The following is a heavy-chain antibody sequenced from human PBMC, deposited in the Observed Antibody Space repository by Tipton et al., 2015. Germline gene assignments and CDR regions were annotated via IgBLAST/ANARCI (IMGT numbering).Heavy chain of an antibody. CDR1: GFTVSRNY. Sequence: SLRLSCAASGFTVSRNYMGWVRQAPGKGLEWVSLIYSGGISNYADFVKGRFTISRDNSKNTLFLQMNGLRADDTAVYFCARGPIEFRAFDMWGQGTMVTVSS. CDR2: IYSGGIS. D-gene: IGHD2-21*01. CDR3: ARGPIEFRAFDM. V-gene: IGHV3-53*01. J-gene: IGHJ3*02.